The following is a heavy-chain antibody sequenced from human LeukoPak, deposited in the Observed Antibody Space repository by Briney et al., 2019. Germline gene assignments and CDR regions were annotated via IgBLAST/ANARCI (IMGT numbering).Heavy chain of an antibody. V-gene: IGHV3-23*01. CDR1: GFTFNSNA. CDR2: ISGSGVNT. J-gene: IGHJ5*02. Sequence: PGGSLRLSCAASGFTFNSNAMSWVRQAPGKGLEWVPAISGSGVNTYYADSVKGRFTTSRDNSKNTVFLQMNSLRDEDTAVYYCAKEKMEQNSGTSGFDPWGQGTLVTVSS. D-gene: IGHD1/OR15-1a*01. CDR3: AKEKMEQNSGTSGFDP.